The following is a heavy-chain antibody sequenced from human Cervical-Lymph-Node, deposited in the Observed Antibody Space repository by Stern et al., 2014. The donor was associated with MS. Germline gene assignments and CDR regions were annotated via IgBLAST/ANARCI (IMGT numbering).Heavy chain of an antibody. V-gene: IGHV3-33*01. CDR1: GFTFSSYG. J-gene: IGHJ1*01. CDR2: IWYDGSNK. D-gene: IGHD3-22*01. CDR3: ARGYDSSGFYTYFQH. Sequence: VQLVESGGGVVQPGRSLRLSCAASGFTFSSYGMHWVRQAPGKGLECVAVIWYDGSNKYYADSVKGRFTISRDNSKNTLYLQMNSLRAEDTAVYYCARGYDSSGFYTYFQHWGQGTLITVSS.